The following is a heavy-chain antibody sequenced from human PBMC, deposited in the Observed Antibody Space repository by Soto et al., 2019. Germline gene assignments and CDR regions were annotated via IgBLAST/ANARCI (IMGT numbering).Heavy chain of an antibody. CDR3: ERETAYSSGWYWFDP. J-gene: IGHJ5*02. Sequence: ASVKVSCKASGYTFTSYDINWVRQATGQGLEWMGWMNPNSGNTGYAQKFQGRVTMTRNTSISTAYMELSSLRSEDTAVYYCERETAYSSGWYWFDPWGQGTLVTVSS. D-gene: IGHD6-19*01. CDR2: MNPNSGNT. V-gene: IGHV1-8*01. CDR1: GYTFTSYD.